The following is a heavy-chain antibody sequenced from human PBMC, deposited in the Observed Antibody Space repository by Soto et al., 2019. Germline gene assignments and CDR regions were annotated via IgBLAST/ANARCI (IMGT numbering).Heavy chain of an antibody. Sequence: VGSLRLSCVGSGFAFSFYAMTWVRQAPGKGLEWVSGIGGTGARTHYADSVKARFTISRDNSKNTLYLQMNSLRAEDTAVYYCTSTYSSNWYAGNWGQGTLVTVSS. D-gene: IGHD6-13*01. CDR3: TSTYSSNWYAGN. CDR1: GFAFSFYA. J-gene: IGHJ4*02. V-gene: IGHV3-23*01. CDR2: IGGTGART.